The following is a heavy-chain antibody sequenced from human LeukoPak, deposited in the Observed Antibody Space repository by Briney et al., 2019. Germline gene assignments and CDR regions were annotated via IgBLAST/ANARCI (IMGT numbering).Heavy chain of an antibody. V-gene: IGHV3-11*01. D-gene: IGHD3-10*01. CDR2: ISSSGSTI. CDR1: GFTFSDYY. Sequence: GGSLRLSCAASGFTFSDYYMSWIRQAPGKGLEWVSYISSSGSTIYYADSVKGRFTISRDNAKNSLYLQMNSLRAEDTAVYYCARDLGDVYYYGSGSLFDYWGQGTLVTVSS. CDR3: ARDLGDVYYYGSGSLFDY. J-gene: IGHJ4*02.